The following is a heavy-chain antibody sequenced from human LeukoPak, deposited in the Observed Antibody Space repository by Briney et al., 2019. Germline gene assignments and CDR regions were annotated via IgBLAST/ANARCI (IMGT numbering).Heavy chain of an antibody. V-gene: IGHV4-59*08. CDR3: ARHLALAGYFFDY. CDR2: IYYSGST. D-gene: IGHD6-19*01. Sequence: SETLSLTCTVSGGSMSSYYWSWLRQPPGKGLEWIGYIYYSGSTNYNPSLRSRVTISVDTSKNQFSLKLSSVTAADTAVYYCARHLALAGYFFDYWGQGTLVTVSS. J-gene: IGHJ4*02. CDR1: GGSMSSYY.